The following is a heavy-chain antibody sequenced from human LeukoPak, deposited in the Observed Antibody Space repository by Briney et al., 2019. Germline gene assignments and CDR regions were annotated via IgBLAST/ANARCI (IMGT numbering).Heavy chain of an antibody. D-gene: IGHD6-13*01. CDR2: ISISSSSV. V-gene: IGHV3-48*04. CDR3: ARDNLAAAGDDNFDI. CDR1: GFTVRTYS. Sequence: GGSLRLSCAASGFTVRTYSMNWVRQAPGKGLEWVSYISISSSSVYYADSVKGRFTISRDNAKNSLYLQMNSLRAEDTAMYYCARDNLAAAGDDNFDIWGQGTMVTVSS. J-gene: IGHJ3*02.